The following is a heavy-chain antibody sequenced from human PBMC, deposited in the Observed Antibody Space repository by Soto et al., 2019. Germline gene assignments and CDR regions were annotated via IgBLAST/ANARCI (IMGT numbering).Heavy chain of an antibody. D-gene: IGHD3-22*01. V-gene: IGHV1-69*06. CDR1: GGTFSSYA. CDR2: IIPIFGTA. Sequence: SVKVSCKASGGTFSSYAISGVRQAPGQGLEWMGGIIPIFGTANYAQKFQGRVTITADKSTSTAYMELSSLRSEDTAVYYCARGGYYDSSGSSGMGRYYYYGMDVWGQGTTVTVSS. J-gene: IGHJ6*02. CDR3: ARGGYYDSSGSSGMGRYYYYGMDV.